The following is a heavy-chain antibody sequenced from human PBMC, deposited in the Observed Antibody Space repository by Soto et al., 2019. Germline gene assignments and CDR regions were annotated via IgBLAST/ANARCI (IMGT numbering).Heavy chain of an antibody. CDR3: AKDGRSSSWTYYFDY. CDR1: GFTFSSYV. D-gene: IGHD6-13*01. V-gene: IGHV3-23*01. CDR2: ISGGGGST. Sequence: EVLLSESGGGLVQPGGSLRLSCAVSGFTFSSYVMSWVRQAPGKGLEWVSAISGGGGSTYYADSVKGRFTISRDNSKNRLYLQMNSLRADDTAVYSCAKDGRSSSWTYYFDYWGQGSLVTVSS. J-gene: IGHJ4*02.